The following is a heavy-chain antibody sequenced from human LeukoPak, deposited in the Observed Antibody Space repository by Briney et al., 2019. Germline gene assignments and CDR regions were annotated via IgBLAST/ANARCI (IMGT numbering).Heavy chain of an antibody. V-gene: IGHV3-21*01. Sequence: GGPLRLSCAASGFTFSSYSMNWVRQAPGKGLEWVSSISSSSSYIYYADSVKGRFTISRDNAKNSLYLQMNSLRAEDTAVYYCARDNDAGDAFDIWGQGTMVTVSS. J-gene: IGHJ3*02. CDR1: GFTFSSYS. CDR2: ISSSSSYI. D-gene: IGHD1-1*01. CDR3: ARDNDAGDAFDI.